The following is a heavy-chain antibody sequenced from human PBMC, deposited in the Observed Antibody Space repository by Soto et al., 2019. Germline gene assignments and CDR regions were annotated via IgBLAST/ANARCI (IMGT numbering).Heavy chain of an antibody. CDR2: FDPEDGET. Sequence: ASVKVSCKVSGYTLTELSMHWVRQAPGKGLEWMGGFDPEDGETIYAQKFQGRVTMTEDTSTDTAYMELSSLRSEDTAVYYCATDRPAGYGGNGPVAFDIWGQGTMVTVSS. CDR1: GYTLTELS. D-gene: IGHD2-15*01. V-gene: IGHV1-24*01. J-gene: IGHJ3*02. CDR3: ATDRPAGYGGNGPVAFDI.